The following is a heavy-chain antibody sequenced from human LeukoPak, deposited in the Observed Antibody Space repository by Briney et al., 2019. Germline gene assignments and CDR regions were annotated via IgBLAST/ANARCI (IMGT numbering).Heavy chain of an antibody. Sequence: GGSLRLSCAASGFTFSSYTMNWVRQAPGKGLEWVSSISSSSRYIYYADSVKGRFTISRDNAKNTLYLQMNSLRAEDTAVYYCAKDTRGSGSYYNYWGQGTLVTVSS. CDR2: ISSSSRYI. J-gene: IGHJ4*02. D-gene: IGHD3-10*01. CDR3: AKDTRGSGSYYNY. CDR1: GFTFSSYT. V-gene: IGHV3-21*04.